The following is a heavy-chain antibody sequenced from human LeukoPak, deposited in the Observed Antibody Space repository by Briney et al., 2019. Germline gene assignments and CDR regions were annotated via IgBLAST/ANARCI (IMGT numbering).Heavy chain of an antibody. Sequence: SVKVSCKASGGTFSSYAISWVRQSPGQGLEWMRGIIPIFGTANYAKKFQVRVTITADESTSTAYMDLSSLRSEDTAVYYCARGPYGDRTRPPPGAFDIWGQGTMVTVSS. D-gene: IGHD4-17*01. CDR2: IIPIFGTA. J-gene: IGHJ3*02. CDR3: ARGPYGDRTRPPPGAFDI. CDR1: GGTFSSYA. V-gene: IGHV1-69*13.